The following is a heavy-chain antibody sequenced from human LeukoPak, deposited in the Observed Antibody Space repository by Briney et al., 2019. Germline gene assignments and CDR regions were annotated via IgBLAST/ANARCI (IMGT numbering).Heavy chain of an antibody. CDR1: GFTFSTYW. D-gene: IGHD3-22*01. J-gene: IGHJ5*02. CDR3: ARVGDYSDGSAYYYRYNWFDP. Sequence: GGSLRLSCEVSGFTFSTYWMHWVRQAPGKGLVWVSRINSDGSSTSYADSVKGRFTISRDNAKNTLYLQMNSLRAEDTAVYYCARVGDYSDGSAYYYRYNWFDPWGQGTLVTVSS. V-gene: IGHV3-74*01. CDR2: INSDGSST.